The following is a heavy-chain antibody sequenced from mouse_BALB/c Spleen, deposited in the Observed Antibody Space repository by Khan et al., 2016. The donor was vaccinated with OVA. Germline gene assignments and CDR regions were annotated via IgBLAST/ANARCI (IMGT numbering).Heavy chain of an antibody. CDR1: GFSLTNYG. D-gene: IGHD2-10*01. V-gene: IGHV2-6-1*01. Sequence: VQLKESGPALVAPSQSLSITCTISGFSLTNYGVHWVRQPPGKGLEWLVVIWSDGSTTYNSALKSRLSISKDNSKSQVFLKMNSLQTDYTAMYYCARQPYYHYYIMDYWGQGTSVTVSS. CDR2: IWSDGST. CDR3: ARQPYYHYYIMDY. J-gene: IGHJ4*01.